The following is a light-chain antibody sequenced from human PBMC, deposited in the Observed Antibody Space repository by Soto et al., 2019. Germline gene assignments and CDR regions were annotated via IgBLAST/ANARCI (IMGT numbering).Light chain of an antibody. CDR1: SSDVGGYNY. J-gene: IGLJ1*01. V-gene: IGLV2-11*01. Sequence: QSALTQPRSVSGSPGQSVTISCTGTSSDVGGYNYVSWYQQHPDKAPKLMIYDVSKRPSGVPDRFSGSKSGNTASLTISGLQAEDEADYYCCSIEGSYTRVFGTGTKVTVL. CDR2: DVS. CDR3: CSIEGSYTRV.